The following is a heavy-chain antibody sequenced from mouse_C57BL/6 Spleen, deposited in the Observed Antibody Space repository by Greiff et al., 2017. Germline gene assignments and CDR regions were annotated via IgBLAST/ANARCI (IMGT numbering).Heavy chain of an antibody. V-gene: IGHV2-9*01. CDR3: YKLTLSYYAMDY. CDR2: IWGGGST. J-gene: IGHJ4*01. CDR1: GFSLTSYG. Sequence: VQVEESGPGLVPPSQSLSITCTVSGFSLTSYGVDWVRQPPGKGLEWLGVIWGGGSTDYNSALMSRLSISKDNSQSQVFLKMNSLQTDDTDIYSCYKLTLSYYAMDYWGQGTSVTVSS.